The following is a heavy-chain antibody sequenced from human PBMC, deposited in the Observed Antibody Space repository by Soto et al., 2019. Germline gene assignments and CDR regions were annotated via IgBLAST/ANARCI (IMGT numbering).Heavy chain of an antibody. CDR2: ISGSGGNT. CDR3: AKGSIFGVVTYFDY. Sequence: EVQLLESGGGLIQPGGSLRLSCAVSGFIFSNYAMSWVRQAPGKGLEWVSAISGSGGNTYYADSVRGRFTISRDNPKNTLYLQMNSLRAEDTAVYYCAKGSIFGVVTYFDYWGQGTLVTVSS. CDR1: GFIFSNYA. J-gene: IGHJ4*02. D-gene: IGHD3-3*02. V-gene: IGHV3-23*01.